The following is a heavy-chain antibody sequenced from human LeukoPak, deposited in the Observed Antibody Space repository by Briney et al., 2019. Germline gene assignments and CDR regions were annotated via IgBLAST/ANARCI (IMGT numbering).Heavy chain of an antibody. CDR3: SRGRYYLDA. D-gene: IGHD4-17*01. CDR1: GFTFSTYW. CDR2: FNSDGRGT. Sequence: PGGSLRLSCAASGFTFSTYWMHWVRQAPGMGLVWVSRFNSDGRGTYYADSVKGRFTISRDNAKNTLYLQMNSLRAEDTAVYYCSRGRYYLDAWGQGTLVTVSS. J-gene: IGHJ4*02. V-gene: IGHV3-74*01.